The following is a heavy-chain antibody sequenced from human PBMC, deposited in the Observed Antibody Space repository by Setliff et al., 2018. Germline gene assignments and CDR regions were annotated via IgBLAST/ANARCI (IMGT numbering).Heavy chain of an antibody. V-gene: IGHV4-4*07. CDR3: ARGGVLGTGDFDY. CDR2: IYTSGRT. Sequence: PSETLSLTCTVSGASISSYYWSWIRQPAGKGLEWIGRIYTSGRTNYNPSLKSRATMSVDTSKNQFSLKLSSVTAADTAVYFCARGGVLGTGDFDYWGQGTLVTVSS. D-gene: IGHD2-8*01. CDR1: GASISSYY. J-gene: IGHJ4*02.